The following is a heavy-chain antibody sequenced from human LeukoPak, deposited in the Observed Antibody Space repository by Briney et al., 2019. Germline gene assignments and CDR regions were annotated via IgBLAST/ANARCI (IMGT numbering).Heavy chain of an antibody. J-gene: IGHJ4*02. Sequence: GGSLRLSCAASGFTFSSYSMNWVRQAPGKGLEWVASISSSSSYIYYADSVKGRFTISRDNAKNSLYLQMNSLRAEDTAVYYCAREGYTTVTFDYWGQGTLVTVSS. CDR2: ISSSSSYI. V-gene: IGHV3-21*01. CDR3: AREGYTTVTFDY. D-gene: IGHD4-17*01. CDR1: GFTFSSYS.